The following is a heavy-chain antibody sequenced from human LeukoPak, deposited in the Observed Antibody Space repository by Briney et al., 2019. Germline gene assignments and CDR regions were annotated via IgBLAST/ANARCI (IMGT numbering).Heavy chain of an antibody. CDR1: GFTFSSYS. D-gene: IGHD3-9*01. CDR2: ISSSSSYI. V-gene: IGHV3-21*01. CDR3: AKDGYFDWLFEFDY. Sequence: PGGSLRLSCAASGFTFSSYSMNWVRQAPGKGLEWVSSISSSSSYIYYADSVKGRFTISRDNAKSSLYLQMNSLRAEDTAVYYCAKDGYFDWLFEFDYWGQGTLVTVSS. J-gene: IGHJ4*02.